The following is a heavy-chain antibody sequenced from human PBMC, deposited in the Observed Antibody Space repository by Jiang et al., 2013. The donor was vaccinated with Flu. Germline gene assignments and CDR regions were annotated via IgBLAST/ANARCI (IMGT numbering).Heavy chain of an antibody. CDR1: GYSFTGYF. J-gene: IGHJ6*02. CDR2: INPNSGGT. V-gene: IGHV1-2*02. CDR3: ARGPGRWRHGMDV. D-gene: IGHD2-21*02. Sequence: GAEVKKPGASVKVSCKASGYSFTGYFMHWVRQAPGQGLEWMGSINPNSGGTKYAQKFQGRVTMTTDTSIRTAYMELSSLRSEDTAIIYCARGPGRWRHGMDVWGQGTTVTVSS.